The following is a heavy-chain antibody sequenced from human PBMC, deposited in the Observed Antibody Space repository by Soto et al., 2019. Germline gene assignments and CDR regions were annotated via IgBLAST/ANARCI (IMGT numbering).Heavy chain of an antibody. CDR2: MNPNSGNT. CDR3: ASERRGSSFDS. Sequence: QVQLVQSGAEVKKPGASVKVSCKASGYTFTSYDINWVRQATGQGLEWMGWMNPNSGNTGYAQKFHGSVTITRNTSIRTAYMELSSLRSEDTAVYYSASERRGSSFDSWGQGTLVTVSS. V-gene: IGHV1-8*01. CDR1: GYTFTSYD. J-gene: IGHJ4*02. D-gene: IGHD1-26*01.